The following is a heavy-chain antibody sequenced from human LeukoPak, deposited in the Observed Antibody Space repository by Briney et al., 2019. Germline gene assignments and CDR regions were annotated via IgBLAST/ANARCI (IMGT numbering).Heavy chain of an antibody. CDR2: ISGSGGST. CDR1: GFTFSSYG. Sequence: GGSLRLSYAASGFTFSSYGTSWVRRAPGKGLEWVSAISGSGGSTYYADSVKGRFTISRDNSKNTLYLQMNSLRAEDTAVYYCAKAPYCSGGSCYINWFDPWGQGTLVTVSS. J-gene: IGHJ5*02. V-gene: IGHV3-23*01. CDR3: AKAPYCSGGSCYINWFDP. D-gene: IGHD2-15*01.